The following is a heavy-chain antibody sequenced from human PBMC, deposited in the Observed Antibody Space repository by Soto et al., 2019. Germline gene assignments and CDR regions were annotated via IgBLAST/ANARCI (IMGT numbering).Heavy chain of an antibody. CDR3: STGLGTYYSRFDY. D-gene: IGHD3-10*01. J-gene: IGHJ4*02. V-gene: IGHV3-15*07. CDR2: IKSGIDGEAT. Sequence: EVQLVESGGGLVKPGGSLTLSCAASGFTFKRDWMNWVRQAPGKGLEWVGRIKSGIDGEATDYGAPVKGRCTISSDDSRTTLSLQMHSLKTEDTAIYYRSTGLGTYYSRFDYWGRGPLVTVSS. CDR1: GFTFKRDW.